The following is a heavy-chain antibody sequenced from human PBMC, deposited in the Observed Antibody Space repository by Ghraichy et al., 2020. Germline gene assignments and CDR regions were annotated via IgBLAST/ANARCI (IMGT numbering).Heavy chain of an antibody. CDR1: GGSFSGYY. J-gene: IGHJ4*02. Sequence: SETLSLTCAVYGGSFSGYYWSWIRQPPGKGLEWIGEINHSGSTNYNPSLKSRVTISVDTSKNQFSLKLSSVTAADTAVYYCARGYLGGERDFDYWGQGTLVTVSS. CDR2: INHSGST. V-gene: IGHV4-34*01. CDR3: ARGYLGGERDFDY. D-gene: IGHD2-21*01.